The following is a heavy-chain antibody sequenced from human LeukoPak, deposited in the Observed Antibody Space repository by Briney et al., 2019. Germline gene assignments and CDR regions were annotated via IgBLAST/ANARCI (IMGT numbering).Heavy chain of an antibody. Sequence: SETLSLTCTVSGGSISSGDYYWSWIRQPPGKGLEWIGYIYYSGSTYYNPSLKSRVTISVDTSKNQFSLKLSSVTAADTAVYYCARVNTIFGVVIGDMDVWGKGTTVTVSS. CDR1: GGSISSGDYY. CDR2: IYYSGST. V-gene: IGHV4-30-4*08. J-gene: IGHJ6*03. CDR3: ARVNTIFGVVIGDMDV. D-gene: IGHD3-3*01.